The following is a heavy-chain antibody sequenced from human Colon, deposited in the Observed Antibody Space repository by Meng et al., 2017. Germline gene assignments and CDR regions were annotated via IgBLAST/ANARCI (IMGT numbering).Heavy chain of an antibody. D-gene: IGHD3-22*01. Sequence: EVQLVEAGGGLGKPGGSLRLSGAAAGVTFSSYSMNWVRQAPGKGLEWVSSIRSSSSHIYYVDSAKGRFTISRDNAKNSLYLQMNSLRAEDTAVYYCAKGDPDYDSSGYYPGRFEYWGQGILVTVSS. CDR1: GVTFSSYS. CDR3: AKGDPDYDSSGYYPGRFEY. CDR2: IRSSSSHI. J-gene: IGHJ4*02. V-gene: IGHV3-21*01.